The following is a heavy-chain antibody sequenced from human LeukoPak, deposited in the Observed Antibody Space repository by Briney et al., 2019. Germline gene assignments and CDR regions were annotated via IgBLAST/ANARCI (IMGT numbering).Heavy chain of an antibody. CDR2: FIPILGVA. CDR3: ARDGSRPRQAVAGATEDV. V-gene: IGHV1-69*04. D-gene: IGHD6-19*01. J-gene: IGHJ6*02. Sequence: GPSVKVSCKPSGTTFSSYAISWLRQPPGQGLEWLGRFIPILGVANYAQKFQGRVTFTADKSTTTATMELRSLRPEAPPVSYCARDGSRPRQAVAGATEDVWGGGTADTV. CDR1: GTTFSSYA.